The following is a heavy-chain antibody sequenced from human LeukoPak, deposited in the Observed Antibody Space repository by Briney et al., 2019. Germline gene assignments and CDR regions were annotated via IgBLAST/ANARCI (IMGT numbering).Heavy chain of an antibody. CDR2: MNGEGTTI. Sequence: GGSLRLSCATSGLTFRTTWMHWVRQAPGKGLMWVSRMNGEGTTIDYADSVKGRFTVSRDYAKNTLFLQMNNLRTEDTALYFCATARDFRFEYWGQGSLVIVSA. CDR3: ATARDFRFEY. D-gene: IGHD3/OR15-3a*01. J-gene: IGHJ4*02. V-gene: IGHV3-74*01. CDR1: GLTFRTTW.